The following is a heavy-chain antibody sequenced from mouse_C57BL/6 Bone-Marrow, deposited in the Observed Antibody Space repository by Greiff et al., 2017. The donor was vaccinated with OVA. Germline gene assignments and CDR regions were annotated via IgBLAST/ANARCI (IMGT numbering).Heavy chain of an antibody. CDR1: GYSFTSYY. CDR3: ARLRYAMDY. J-gene: IGHJ4*01. Sequence: QVQLKESGPELVKPGASVKISCKASGYSFTSYYIHWVKQRPGQGLEWIGWIYPGSGNTKYNEKFKGKATLTADTSSSTAYMQLSSLTSEDSAVYYCARLRYAMDYWGQGTSVTVSS. V-gene: IGHV1-66*01. CDR2: IYPGSGNT.